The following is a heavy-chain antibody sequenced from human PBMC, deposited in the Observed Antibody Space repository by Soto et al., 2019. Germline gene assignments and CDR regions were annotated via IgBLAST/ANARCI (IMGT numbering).Heavy chain of an antibody. V-gene: IGHV1-69*01. CDR3: ARVVVGSRQSLDY. CDR2: IRPIFGTP. CDR1: GGTFSSYT. D-gene: IGHD1-26*01. Sequence: QVQLVQSGAEVQKPGSSVTVSSKASGGTFSSYTVSWVRQAPGQGREWMAGIRPIFGTPIYAQKIQDRVTITADDSTMTAYMEKNRLTSEDTAVYDDARVVVGSRQSLDYWGQGTLVTISS. J-gene: IGHJ4*02.